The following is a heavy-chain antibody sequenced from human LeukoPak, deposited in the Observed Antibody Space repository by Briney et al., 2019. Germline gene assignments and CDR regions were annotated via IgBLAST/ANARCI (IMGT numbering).Heavy chain of an antibody. CDR2: INHSGST. D-gene: IGHD5-12*01. CDR3: ASEYRGGYEGN. Sequence: SETLSLTCAVYGGSFSGYYWSWIRQPPGKGLEWIGEINHSGSTNYKPSLKSRVTISVDMSKNQFSLKLSFVTAADTAVYYCASEYRGGYEGNWGQGTLVTVSS. CDR1: GGSFSGYY. J-gene: IGHJ4*02. V-gene: IGHV4-34*01.